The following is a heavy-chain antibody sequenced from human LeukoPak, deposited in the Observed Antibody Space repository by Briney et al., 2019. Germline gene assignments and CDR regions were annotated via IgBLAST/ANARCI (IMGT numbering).Heavy chain of an antibody. CDR1: GGSFSSGLYY. V-gene: IGHV4-61*02. D-gene: IGHD3-22*01. Sequence: PSETLSLTCTVSGGSFSSGLYYWTWIRQPAGKGLEWIGRIYISGSTNYNPSLKSRVTISRDTSKNEFSLKLSSVTAADTAVYYCARHRYDSSAYTYDAFDIWGQGTLVTVSS. CDR2: IYISGST. CDR3: ARHRYDSSAYTYDAFDI. J-gene: IGHJ3*02.